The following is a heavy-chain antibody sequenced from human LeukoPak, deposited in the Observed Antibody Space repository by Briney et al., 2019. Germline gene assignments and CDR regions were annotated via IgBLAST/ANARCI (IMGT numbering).Heavy chain of an antibody. CDR2: ISSISSYI. V-gene: IGHV3-21*01. Sequence: GGSLRLSCAASGFTFSSYSMNWVRQAPGKGLEWVSSISSISSYIYYADSVKGRFTISRDNAKNSLYLQMNSLRAEDTAVYYCARAAIAAARIYYYMDVWGKGTTVTVSS. D-gene: IGHD6-13*01. J-gene: IGHJ6*03. CDR3: ARAAIAAARIYYYMDV. CDR1: GFTFSSYS.